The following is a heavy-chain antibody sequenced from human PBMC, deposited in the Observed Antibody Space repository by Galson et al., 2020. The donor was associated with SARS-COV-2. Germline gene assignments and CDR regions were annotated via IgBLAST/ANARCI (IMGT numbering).Heavy chain of an antibody. D-gene: IGHD1-26*01. V-gene: IGHV4-39*07. CDR3: ARDRWGHDY. CDR2: IYYSGST. J-gene: IGHJ4*02. CDR1: GGSISSSSYY. Sequence: ASETLSLTCTVSGGSISSSSYYWDWIRQPPGTGLEWIGSIYYSGSTYYNPSLKSRVTISVDTSKNQFSLKLSSVTAADTAVYYCARDRWGHDYWGQGTLVTVSS.